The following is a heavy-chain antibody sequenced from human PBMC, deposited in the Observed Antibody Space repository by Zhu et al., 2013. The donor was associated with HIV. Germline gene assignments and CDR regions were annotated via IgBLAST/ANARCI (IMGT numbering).Heavy chain of an antibody. CDR1: GYPFNDHY. J-gene: IGHJ4*02. Sequence: QVQLVQSGAEMKKPGASVKVSCKASGYPFNDHYIHWVRQAPGQGLEWMGLISPSGDSTNFVEKFQGRVTMARDTSTNTGYMEMSSLRSEDTAVYYCASEVASSYYFDYWAREPWSSSLQ. V-gene: IGHV1-46*02. CDR3: ASEVASSYYFDY. D-gene: IGHD5-12*01. CDR2: ISPSGDST.